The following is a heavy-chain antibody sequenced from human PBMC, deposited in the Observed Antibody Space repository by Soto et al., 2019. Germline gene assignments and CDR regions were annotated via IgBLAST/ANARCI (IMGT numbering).Heavy chain of an antibody. CDR2: IFFDGMNK. CDR1: GFTFSDYG. V-gene: IGHV3-33*08. D-gene: IGHD4-17*01. J-gene: IGHJ4*02. Sequence: QVQLVESGGGVVQPGRALRLSCETSGFTFSDYGMHWVRQAPGKVLEWVAVIFFDGMNKYYGDSVKGRCIISRDNSKSTVYVDMKSLTVEDAAVYVCVRGPRGLNGTSTTVTYDEWPFEYWGQGTLVTVSS. CDR3: VRGPRGLNGTSTTVTYDEWPFEY.